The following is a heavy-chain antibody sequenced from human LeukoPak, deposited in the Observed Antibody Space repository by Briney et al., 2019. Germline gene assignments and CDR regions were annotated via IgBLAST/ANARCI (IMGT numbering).Heavy chain of an antibody. CDR3: ATSEQYSSSPFDY. J-gene: IGHJ4*02. V-gene: IGHV1-8*03. D-gene: IGHD6-6*01. Sequence: ASVKVSCKASGYTFTSYDINWVRQATGQGLEWMGWMNPNSGNTGYAQKFQGRVTITRNTSISTAYMELSSLRSEDTAVYYCATSEQYSSSPFDYWGQGTLVTVSS. CDR1: GYTFTSYD. CDR2: MNPNSGNT.